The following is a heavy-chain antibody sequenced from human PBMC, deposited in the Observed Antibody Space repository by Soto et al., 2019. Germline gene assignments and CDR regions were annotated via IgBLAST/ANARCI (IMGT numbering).Heavy chain of an antibody. CDR1: GYTFASYA. V-gene: IGHV1-18*01. J-gene: IGHJ4*02. Sequence: QVQLVQSGAEVKKPVASVKVSCKASGYTFASYAISWMRQAPGQGLEWMGWISAYNGNTNYAQKLRGRVTMTTDTYTSTAYMELRILRSDDTAVYSSARAPPPPDYWGQGTLVTVSS. CDR3: ARAPPPPDY. CDR2: ISAYNGNT.